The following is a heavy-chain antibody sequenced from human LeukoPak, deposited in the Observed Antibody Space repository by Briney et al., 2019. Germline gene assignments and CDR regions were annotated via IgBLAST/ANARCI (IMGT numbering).Heavy chain of an antibody. CDR1: GFTFSSYA. CDR3: ARGYSYGYWYFDY. Sequence: GGSLRLSCAASGFTFSSYAMHWVRQAPGKGLEWVAVISYDGSNKYYADSVKGRFTISRDNSKNTLYLQMNSLRAEDTAVYYCARGYSYGYWYFDYWGQGTLVTVSS. CDR2: ISYDGSNK. V-gene: IGHV3-30*04. J-gene: IGHJ4*02. D-gene: IGHD5-18*01.